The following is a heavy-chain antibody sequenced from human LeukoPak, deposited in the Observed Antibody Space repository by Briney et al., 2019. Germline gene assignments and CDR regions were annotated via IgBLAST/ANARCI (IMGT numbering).Heavy chain of an antibody. CDR1: GGSISSSSYY. J-gene: IGHJ5*02. D-gene: IGHD3-10*01. V-gene: IGHV4-39*07. CDR2: IYYSGST. CDR3: ARPKGSITMVRGAKTAGWFDP. Sequence: PSETLSLTCTVSGGSISSSSYYWGWIRQPPGKGLEWIGSIYYSGSTYYNPSLKSRVTISVDTSKNQFSLKLSSVTAADTAAYYCARPKGSITMVRGAKTAGWFDPWGQGTLVTVSS.